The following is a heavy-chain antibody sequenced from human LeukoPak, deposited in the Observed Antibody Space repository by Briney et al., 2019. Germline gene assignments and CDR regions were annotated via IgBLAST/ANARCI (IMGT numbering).Heavy chain of an antibody. V-gene: IGHV3-20*04. J-gene: IGHJ4*02. Sequence: RPGGSLRLSCAASGFTFDDYGMSWVRHAPGKGLEWVSGINWNGGSTVYADSVKGRFTISRDNAKNSLYLQMNSLRAEDTALYYCARVRYCSSTSCYIFDYWGQGTLVTVSS. CDR2: INWNGGST. D-gene: IGHD2-2*02. CDR3: ARVRYCSSTSCYIFDY. CDR1: GFTFDDYG.